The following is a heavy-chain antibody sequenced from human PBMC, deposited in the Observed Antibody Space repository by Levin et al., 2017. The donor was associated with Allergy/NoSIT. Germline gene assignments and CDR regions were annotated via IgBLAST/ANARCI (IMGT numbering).Heavy chain of an antibody. CDR1: GFTFSSYG. CDR3: ARGSNWNNRIHDY. CDR2: IWYDGSNK. D-gene: IGHD1/OR15-1a*01. Sequence: PGGSLRLSCAASGFTFSSYGMHWVRQVPGKGLEWVAVIWYDGSNKYYVDSVKGRFTISRDNSKNTLYLQMNSLRAEDTAVYYCARGSNWNNRIHDYWGQGTLVTVSS. J-gene: IGHJ4*02. V-gene: IGHV3-33*01.